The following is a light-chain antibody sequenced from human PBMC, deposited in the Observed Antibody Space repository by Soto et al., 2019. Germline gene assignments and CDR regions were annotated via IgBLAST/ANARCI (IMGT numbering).Light chain of an antibody. J-gene: IGKJ2*01. CDR1: QSSFKGSSNKDC. V-gene: IGKV4-1*01. CDR3: QQFSSPPFFP. CDR2: WAS. Sequence: DIVMTQSPDSLAVSLGERATINCNSSQSSFKGSSNKDCLAWYQQKPGQPPKLLLYWASTRESGVPDRFSGSGSGTDFTLTISSLQAEDVAIYYCQQFSSPPFFPFGQGTKVDTK.